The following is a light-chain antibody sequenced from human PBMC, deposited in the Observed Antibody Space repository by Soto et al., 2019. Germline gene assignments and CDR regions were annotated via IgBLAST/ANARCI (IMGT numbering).Light chain of an antibody. J-gene: IGLJ2*01. CDR3: SSYAGSNNFV. V-gene: IGLV2-8*01. CDR1: SIGGYNY. Sequence: HSALTQPPSASGSPGQSVTISCTGTSIGGYNYVSWYQQHPGKAPKLMIYEVSKRPSGVPDRFSGSKSGNTASLTVSGLQAEDEADYYCSSYAGSNNFVFGGGTKVTVL. CDR2: EVS.